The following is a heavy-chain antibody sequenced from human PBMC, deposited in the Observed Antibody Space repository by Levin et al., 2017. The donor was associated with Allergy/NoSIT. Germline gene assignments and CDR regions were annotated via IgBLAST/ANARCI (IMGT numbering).Heavy chain of an antibody. CDR3: AGHWLVKYYCDY. CDR1: GVSITSSRYY. CDR2: VYYDGST. Sequence: SQTLSLTCTVSGVSITSSRYYWAWVRQTPGKGLEWIGSVYYDGSTYYNPSLKSRVTVYVETHKNELSLRLTSLTAADTAVDHCAGHWLVKYYCDYWGQGTLVTVSA. J-gene: IGHJ4*02. D-gene: IGHD6-19*01. V-gene: IGHV4-39*01.